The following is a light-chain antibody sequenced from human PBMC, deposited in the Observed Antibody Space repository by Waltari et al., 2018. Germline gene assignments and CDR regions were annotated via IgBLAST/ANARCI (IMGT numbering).Light chain of an antibody. CDR3: QQFNTLYS. V-gene: IGKV3-15*01. J-gene: IGKJ2*01. CDR1: RAIGSN. CDR2: DAS. Sequence: EIVMTQSPATLSVSPGGGATLSCRASRAIGSNVAWYQQKPGQPLRLLIFDASTRATGIPARFSGSWSETEFTLTIGSLQSEDSAVYFCQQFNTLYSFGQGTKLEIK.